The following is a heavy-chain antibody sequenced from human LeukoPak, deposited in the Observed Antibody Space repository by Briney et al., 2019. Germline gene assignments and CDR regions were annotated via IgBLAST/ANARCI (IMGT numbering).Heavy chain of an antibody. D-gene: IGHD3-3*01. CDR2: IIPIFGTA. CDR3: ARAPYDFWSGYPETRPNNYYYYYYMDV. V-gene: IGHV1-69*13. Sequence: SVKVSCKASGGTFSSYAISWVRQAPGQGLEWMGGIIPIFGTANYAQKFQGRVTITADESTSTAYMELSSLRSEDTAVYYCARAPYDFWSGYPETRPNNYYYYYYMDVWGKGTTVTVSS. J-gene: IGHJ6*03. CDR1: GGTFSSYA.